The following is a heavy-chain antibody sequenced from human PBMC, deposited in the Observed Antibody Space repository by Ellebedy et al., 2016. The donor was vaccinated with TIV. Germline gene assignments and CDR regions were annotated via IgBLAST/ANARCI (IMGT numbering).Heavy chain of an antibody. D-gene: IGHD3-22*01. CDR1: GFTVSSNY. CDR2: IYSGADGGDS. V-gene: IGHV3-53*01. Sequence: PGGSLRLSCAASGFTVSSNYMNWVRQAPGKGLEWASVIYSGADGGDSTDADSVKVRFTISQDNSKNTLYVQMNSLRVEETAVYHCAKHRRESSGYHFENWGQGILVTVSS. J-gene: IGHJ4*02. CDR3: AKHRRESSGYHFEN.